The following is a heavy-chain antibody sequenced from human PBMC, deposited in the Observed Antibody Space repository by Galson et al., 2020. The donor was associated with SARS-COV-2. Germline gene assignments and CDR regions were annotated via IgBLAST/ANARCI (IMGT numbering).Heavy chain of an antibody. CDR2: VSGSGGRT. D-gene: IGHD3-10*01. Sequence: QDGGSLRLSCPASGITFSSHAMSWVRQAPGKGTEWVSAVSGSGGRTNSADSVKGRFTNSRDNSKNTLYLKMNSLRAEDKVVYYCAKAQSWILLWFGESQGGMDVWGQGTLVTVSS. CDR1: GITFSSHA. J-gene: IGHJ4*02. CDR3: AKAQSWILLWFGESQGGMDV. V-gene: IGHV3-23*01.